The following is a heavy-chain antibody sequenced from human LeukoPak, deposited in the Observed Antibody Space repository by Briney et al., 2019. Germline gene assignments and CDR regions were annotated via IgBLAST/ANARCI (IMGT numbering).Heavy chain of an antibody. V-gene: IGHV4-61*02. D-gene: IGHD3-22*01. CDR3: ARDLGFYDSSGYYPYYFDY. Sequence: SQTLSLTCTVSGGSISSGSYYWSWIRQPAGKGLEWIGRIYTSGSTNYNPSLKSRVTISVDTSKNQFSLKLSSVTAADTAVYYCARDLGFYDSSGYYPYYFDYWGQGTLVTVSS. CDR2: IYTSGST. CDR1: GGSISSGSYY. J-gene: IGHJ4*02.